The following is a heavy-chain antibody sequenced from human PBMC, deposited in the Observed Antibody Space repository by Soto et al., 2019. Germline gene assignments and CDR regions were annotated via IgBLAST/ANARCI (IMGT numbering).Heavy chain of an antibody. D-gene: IGHD6-6*01. CDR3: ARERVRHSSSNWFDP. J-gene: IGHJ5*02. Sequence: PSETLSLTCAVYGGSFSGYYWSWIRQPPGKGLEWIGEINHSGSTNYNPSLKSRVTISVDTSKNQFSLKLSSVTAADTAVYYCARERVRHSSSNWFDPWGQGTLVTVYS. CDR1: GGSFSGYY. V-gene: IGHV4-34*01. CDR2: INHSGST.